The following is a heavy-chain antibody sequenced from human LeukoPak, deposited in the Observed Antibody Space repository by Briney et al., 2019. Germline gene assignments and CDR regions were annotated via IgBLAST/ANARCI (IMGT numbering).Heavy chain of an antibody. CDR3: ARDRRKMDV. CDR2: IYYSGST. Sequence: SETLSLTCTVSGGSISSYYWSWIRQPPGKGLEWIGYIYYSGSTNYNPSLKSRVTISVYTSKNQFFLKLSSVTAADTAVYYCARDRRKMDVWGQGTTVTVSS. J-gene: IGHJ6*02. V-gene: IGHV4-59*01. D-gene: IGHD6-6*01. CDR1: GGSISSYY.